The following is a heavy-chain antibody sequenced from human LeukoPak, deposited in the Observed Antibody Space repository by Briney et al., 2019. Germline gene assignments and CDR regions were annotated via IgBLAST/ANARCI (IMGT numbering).Heavy chain of an antibody. CDR3: ARGLHTRYGSGSYYRPTRYYFDY. CDR2: INHSEST. V-gene: IGHV4-34*01. CDR1: GGSFSCYY. Sequence: SETLSLTCAVYGGSFSCYYWSWIRHPPGKGLEWIGEINHSESTNYNPSLKTRVTISVDTSKIQFSLKLSSVTVADTAVYYCARGLHTRYGSGSYYRPTRYYFDYWGQGTLVTVSS. J-gene: IGHJ4*02. D-gene: IGHD3-10*01.